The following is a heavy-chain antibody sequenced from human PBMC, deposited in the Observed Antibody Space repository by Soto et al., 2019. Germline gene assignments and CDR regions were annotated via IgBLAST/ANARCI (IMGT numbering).Heavy chain of an antibody. J-gene: IGHJ4*02. Sequence: QVQLQQWGAGLLKPSETLSLTCAVYGGSFSGYYWSWIRQPPGKGLEWIEEINHSRSTNYNPSLKSRVTISVDTSKNQFSLKLSSVTAADTAVYYCARGWGRIFDYWGQGTLVTVSS. CDR3: ARGWGRIFDY. CDR2: INHSRST. CDR1: GGSFSGYY. D-gene: IGHD7-27*01. V-gene: IGHV4-34*01.